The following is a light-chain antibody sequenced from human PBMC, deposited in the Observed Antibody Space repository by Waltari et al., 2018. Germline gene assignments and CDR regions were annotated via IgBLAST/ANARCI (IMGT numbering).Light chain of an antibody. CDR2: DVS. Sequence: QAALTQPPSVSGSPGQSVTISCTGTSSDIGGYNTASWYQQHPGKAPKLMIYDVSKRPSGVSDRFSGSKSGNTASLTISGLQTEDEADYYCSSYAGSNTFLFGGGTRLTVL. J-gene: IGLJ2*01. CDR3: SSYAGSNTFL. V-gene: IGLV2-11*01. CDR1: SSDIGGYNT.